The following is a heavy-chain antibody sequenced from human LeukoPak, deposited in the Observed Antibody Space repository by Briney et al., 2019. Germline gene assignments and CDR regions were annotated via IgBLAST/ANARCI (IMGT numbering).Heavy chain of an antibody. J-gene: IGHJ3*02. V-gene: IGHV4-30-2*01. CDR2: IQDGGST. CDR3: ARRPGGVPANAFDI. CDR1: GGSVSSGGYY. Sequence: SQTLSLTCTVSGGSVSSGGYYWSWIRQPPGKGLEWIGFIQDGGSTSYKSSLKSRVAISVDRSKNQFSLKLSSVTAADTAVYYCARRPGGVPANAFDIWGQGTMVTVSS. D-gene: IGHD4-23*01.